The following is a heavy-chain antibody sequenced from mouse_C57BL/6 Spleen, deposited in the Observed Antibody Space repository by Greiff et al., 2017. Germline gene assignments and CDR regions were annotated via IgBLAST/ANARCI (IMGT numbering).Heavy chain of an antibody. CDR1: GFTFSSYG. D-gene: IGHD4-1*01. Sequence: EVKLVESGGDLVKPGGSLKLSCAASGFTFSSYGMSWVRQTPDKRLEWVATISSGGSYTYYPDSVKGRFTISRDNAKNTLYLQMSSLKSEDTAMYYCARHLLTGDYAMDYWGQGTSVTVSS. CDR3: ARHLLTGDYAMDY. J-gene: IGHJ4*01. V-gene: IGHV5-6*01. CDR2: ISSGGSYT.